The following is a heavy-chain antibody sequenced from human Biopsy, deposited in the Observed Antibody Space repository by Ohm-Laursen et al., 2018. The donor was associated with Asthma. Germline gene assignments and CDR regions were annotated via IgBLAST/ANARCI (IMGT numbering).Heavy chain of an antibody. CDR1: GGTFNTYV. D-gene: IGHD2-2*01. CDR2: INSSSGTT. CDR3: ARKAGSCISRTCNSLDF. V-gene: IGHV1-69*13. J-gene: IGHJ4*02. Sequence: GASVKVSCKSLGGTFNTYVIGWVRQAPGQGLEWMGGINSSSGTTTYPQKFQDRVTITADDSPSTVYMELSSLRSEDTAVYYCARKAGSCISRTCNSLDFWGQGTLVTVSS.